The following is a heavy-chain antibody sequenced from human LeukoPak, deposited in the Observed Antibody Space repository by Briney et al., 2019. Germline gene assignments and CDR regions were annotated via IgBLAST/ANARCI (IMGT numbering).Heavy chain of an antibody. CDR3: ARTTEGGYSYGSFYYYYMDV. Sequence: SETLSLTCTVSGYSISSGYYWGWIRQPPGKGLEWIGEINHSGSTNYNPSLKSRVTISVHTSKNQFSLKLSSVTAADTAVYYCARTTEGGYSYGSFYYYYMDVWGKGATVTISS. CDR2: INHSGST. D-gene: IGHD5-18*01. V-gene: IGHV4-38-2*02. J-gene: IGHJ6*03. CDR1: GYSISSGYY.